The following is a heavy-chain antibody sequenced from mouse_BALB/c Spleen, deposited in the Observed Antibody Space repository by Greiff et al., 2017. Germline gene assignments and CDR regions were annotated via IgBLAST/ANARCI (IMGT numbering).Heavy chain of an antibody. V-gene: IGHV7-3*02. J-gene: IGHJ4*01. CDR2: IRNKANGYTT. D-gene: IGHD2-1*01. Sequence: EVKLVESGGGLVQPGGSLRLSCATSGFTFTDYYMSWVRQPPGKALEWLGFIRNKANGYTTEYSASVKGRFTISRDNSQSILYLQMNTLRAEDSATYYCARDYGNYDYAMDYWGQGTSVTVSS. CDR1: GFTFTDYY. CDR3: ARDYGNYDYAMDY.